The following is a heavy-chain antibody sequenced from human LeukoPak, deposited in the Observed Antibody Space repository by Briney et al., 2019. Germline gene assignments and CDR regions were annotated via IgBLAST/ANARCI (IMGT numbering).Heavy chain of an antibody. Sequence: ASVKVSCKASGYTFTSYAMHWVRQAPGQRLEWMGWINAGNGNTKYSQKFQGRVTITRDTSASTAYMELSSLRSEDTAVYYCARGGTIAVAGIAQRPAHYWVQGTLLTVSS. D-gene: IGHD6-19*01. CDR3: ARGGTIAVAGIAQRPAHY. V-gene: IGHV1-3*01. J-gene: IGHJ4*02. CDR2: INAGNGNT. CDR1: GYTFTSYA.